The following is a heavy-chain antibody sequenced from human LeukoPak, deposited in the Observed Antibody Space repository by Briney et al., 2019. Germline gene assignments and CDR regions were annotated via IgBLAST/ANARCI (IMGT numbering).Heavy chain of an antibody. CDR1: GGTFSSYA. CDR2: IIPIFGTA. D-gene: IGHD3-22*01. V-gene: IGHV1-69*06. Sequence: SVKVSCKASGGTFSSYAISWVRQAPGQGLEWMGGIIPIFGTANYAQKFQGRVTITADKSTSTAYMELSSLRSEDTAVYYCASRYYYDSSGYRYYFDYWGQGTLVTVSS. J-gene: IGHJ4*02. CDR3: ASRYYYDSSGYRYYFDY.